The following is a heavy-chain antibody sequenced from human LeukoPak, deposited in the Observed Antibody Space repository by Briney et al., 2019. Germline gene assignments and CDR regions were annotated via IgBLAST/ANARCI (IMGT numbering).Heavy chain of an antibody. CDR1: GFTFSSYG. V-gene: IGHV3-30*02. Sequence: GGSLRLSCAASGFTFSSYGMHWVRQAPGKGLEWVAFIRYDGSNKYYADSVKGRFTISRDNSKNTLYLQMNSLRAEDTAVYYCAKDSQLVDYSIVVVFNEASYFDYWGQGTLVTVSS. D-gene: IGHD3-22*01. J-gene: IGHJ4*02. CDR2: IRYDGSNK. CDR3: AKDSQLVDYSIVVVFNEASYFDY.